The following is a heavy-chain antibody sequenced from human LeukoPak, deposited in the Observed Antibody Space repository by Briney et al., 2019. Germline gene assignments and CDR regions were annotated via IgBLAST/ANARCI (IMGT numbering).Heavy chain of an antibody. CDR3: ARGVSGSSKYWVV. V-gene: IGHV3-7*01. J-gene: IGHJ4*02. D-gene: IGHD1-1*01. Sequence: GGSLRLSCAAGFTLTRYWMTWVRPAPGRGLEWVATINQDGSDRYYGDSVKGRFSISRDNAENSLFLQMNTLRVEDSAVYYCARGVSGSSKYWVVWGQGTLVTVSS. CDR1: GFTLTRYW. CDR2: INQDGSDR.